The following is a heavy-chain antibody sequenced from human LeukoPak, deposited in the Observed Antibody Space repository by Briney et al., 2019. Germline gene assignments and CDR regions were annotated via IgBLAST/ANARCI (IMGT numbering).Heavy chain of an antibody. V-gene: IGHV3-23*01. Sequence: GGTLRLSCAASGFTFSSYGMSWVRQAPGKGLEWVSSISGSGGSTYYADSVKGRFTISRDNSRNTLSLQMHSLRADDTAVYYCAKDRPYISSWYGCSTPWGQGTLVTVSS. CDR2: ISGSGGST. D-gene: IGHD6-13*01. J-gene: IGHJ5*02. CDR3: AKDRPYISSWYGCSTP. CDR1: GFTFSSYG.